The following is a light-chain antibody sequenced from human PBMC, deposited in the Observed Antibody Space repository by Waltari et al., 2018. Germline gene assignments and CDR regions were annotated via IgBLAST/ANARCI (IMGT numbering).Light chain of an antibody. V-gene: IGKV3-11*01. J-gene: IGKJ4*01. CDR2: DAS. CDR1: QSVSSS. CDR3: HQRGNWPLT. Sequence: IVLTQSPATLTLSPGEIATLSCRASQSVSSSLAWYQQKPGQAPRLLIYDASNRATGIPARFSGSGSGTDFTLTISSLEPEDFAVYYCHQRGNWPLTFGGGTKVEIK.